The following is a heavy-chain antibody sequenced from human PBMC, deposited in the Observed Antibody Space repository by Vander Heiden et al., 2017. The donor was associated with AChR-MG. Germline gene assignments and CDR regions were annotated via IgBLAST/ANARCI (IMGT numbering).Heavy chain of an antibody. D-gene: IGHD2-21*02. J-gene: IGHJ4*02. CDR1: GGTFSSYA. CDR3: ASYLNCGGDCYSAGYFDY. CDR2: IIPILGIA. Sequence: QVQLVQSGAEVKKPGSSVKVSCKASGGTFSSYAISWARQAPGQGLEWMGRIIPILGIANYAQKFQGRVTITADKSTSTADMELSSLRSEETAVYYCASYLNCGGDCYSAGYFDYWGQGTLVTVSS. V-gene: IGHV1-69*04.